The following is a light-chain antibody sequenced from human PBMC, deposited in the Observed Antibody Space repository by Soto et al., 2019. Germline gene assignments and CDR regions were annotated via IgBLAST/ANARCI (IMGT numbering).Light chain of an antibody. Sequence: DIQMTQFPSTLSASIGDRVTITCRASQTISSSLAWYQQKPGKAPKLLIYRASSLETGVPSRFSGSGSGTEFTLTISSLQPDDFATYYCQQYSSYSPYPFGQGTRLEIK. J-gene: IGKJ2*01. CDR1: QTISSS. CDR3: QQYSSYSPYP. V-gene: IGKV1-5*03. CDR2: RAS.